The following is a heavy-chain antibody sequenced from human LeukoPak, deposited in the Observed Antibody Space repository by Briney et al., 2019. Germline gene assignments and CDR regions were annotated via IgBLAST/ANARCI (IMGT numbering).Heavy chain of an antibody. D-gene: IGHD3-22*01. CDR1: GYSFSAYA. CDR3: ARSLYYFDSSGYYYPFNF. Sequence: GASVKVSCKASGYSFSAYAMHWVRQAPGQRLEWMGWVHGGNGNTKYSQKFQDRVTITRDTSASIAYMELSSLRSEDTAMYYCARSLYYFDSSGYYYPFNFWGQGTLVTASS. J-gene: IGHJ4*02. CDR2: VHGGNGNT. V-gene: IGHV1-3*01.